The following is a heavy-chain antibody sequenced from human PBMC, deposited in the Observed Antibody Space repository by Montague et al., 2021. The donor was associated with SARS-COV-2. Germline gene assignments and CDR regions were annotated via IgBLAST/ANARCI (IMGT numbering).Heavy chain of an antibody. D-gene: IGHD3/OR15-3a*01. CDR3: ARRPAPILHLGWSHRYFDYYGLDV. V-gene: IGHV4-34*12. Sequence: SETLSLTCAVYGESYNPWGQSFNNYHWGWIRLSQGKGLEWIGDIKRGDTKYNPSLGGRVTISADTAKKQFSLMLTSVTAADTAVYYCARRPAPILHLGWSHRYFDYYGLDVWGQGTAVIVS. CDR1: GESYNPWGQSFNNYH. J-gene: IGHJ6*02. CDR2: IKRGDT.